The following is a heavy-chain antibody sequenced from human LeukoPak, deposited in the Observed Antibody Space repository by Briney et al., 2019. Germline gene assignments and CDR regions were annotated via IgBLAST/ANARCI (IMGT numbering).Heavy chain of an antibody. V-gene: IGHV3-30*02. CDR3: AKVDWLAAGYFDY. J-gene: IGHJ4*02. D-gene: IGHD3-9*01. CDR2: IRYDGSNK. Sequence: GGSLRLSCAASGFPFGSYSMNWVRQAPGKGLEWVAFIRYDGSNKYYADSVKGRFTISRDNSKNTLYLQMNSLRAEDTAVYYCAKVDWLAAGYFDYWGQGTLVTVSS. CDR1: GFPFGSYS.